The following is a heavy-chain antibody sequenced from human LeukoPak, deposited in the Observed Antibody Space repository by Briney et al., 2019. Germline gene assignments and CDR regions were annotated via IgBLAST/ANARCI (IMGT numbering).Heavy chain of an antibody. CDR1: GFTFSSYG. J-gene: IGHJ4*02. CDR2: ISYDGSNK. V-gene: IGHV3-30*18. Sequence: GGSLRLSCTPSGFTFSSYGMHWVHQVPGKGLEWVAVISYDGSNKYYADSVKGRFTISRDNSKNTLYLQMNSLRAEDTAVYYCAKDRRAGSYDYWGQGTLVTVSS. D-gene: IGHD3-10*01. CDR3: AKDRRAGSYDY.